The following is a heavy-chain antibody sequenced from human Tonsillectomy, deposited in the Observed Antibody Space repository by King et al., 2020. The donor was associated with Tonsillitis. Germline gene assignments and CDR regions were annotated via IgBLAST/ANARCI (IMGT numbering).Heavy chain of an antibody. D-gene: IGHD6-13*01. V-gene: IGHV3-30*04. J-gene: IGHJ5*02. CDR2: ISYDGKAK. CDR1: GFTINNYA. CDR3: ARDVGPGVAAAGTLDP. Sequence: VQLVESGGGVVQPGRSLRLSCAASGFTINNYAMNWVRQAPGKGLEWVAVISYDGKAKSYAKSVKGRFTISRDNSENTIYLQMNSLRPEDTAVYYCARDVGPGVAAAGTLDPWGQGTLVTVSS.